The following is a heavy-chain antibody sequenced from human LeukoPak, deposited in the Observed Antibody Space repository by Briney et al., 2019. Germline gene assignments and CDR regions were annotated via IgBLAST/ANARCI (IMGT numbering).Heavy chain of an antibody. Sequence: SETLPLTCAVYGGSFSGYYWSWIRQPPGKGLEWIGEINHSGSTNYNPPLKSRVTISVDTSKNQFSLKLSSVTAADTAVYYCARGPNLGWPDAEYFQHWGQGTLVTVSS. CDR1: GGSFSGYY. D-gene: IGHD6-19*01. J-gene: IGHJ1*01. CDR3: ARGPNLGWPDAEYFQH. CDR2: INHSGST. V-gene: IGHV4-34*01.